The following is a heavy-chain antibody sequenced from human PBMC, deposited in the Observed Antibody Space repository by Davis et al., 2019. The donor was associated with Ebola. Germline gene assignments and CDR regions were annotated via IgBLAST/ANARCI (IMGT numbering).Heavy chain of an antibody. Sequence: PGGSLRLSCAASGFTFDDYAMHWVRHDPGKGLEWVSGISWNSNTIGYADSVKGRFTISRDNAKTSLYLQMNSLRPEDTALYYCEKGYRTVGPDIDYWGQGTLVTVSS. CDR2: ISWNSNTI. D-gene: IGHD5-18*01. CDR3: EKGYRTVGPDIDY. J-gene: IGHJ4*02. CDR1: GFTFDDYA. V-gene: IGHV3-9*01.